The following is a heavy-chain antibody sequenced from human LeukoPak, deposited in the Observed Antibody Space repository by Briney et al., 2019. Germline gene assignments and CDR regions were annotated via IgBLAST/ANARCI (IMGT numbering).Heavy chain of an antibody. D-gene: IGHD5-24*01. V-gene: IGHV3-15*07. Sequence: GGSLRLSCAASGFTFSNAWMNWVRQAPGKGLEWVGRIKSKTDGGTTDYAAPVKGRFTISRDDSKNTLYLQMNSLKTEDTAVYYCTTDFFGEGWLQDYYYYYGMDVWGQGTTVTVSS. J-gene: IGHJ6*02. CDR3: TTDFFGEGWLQDYYYYYGMDV. CDR1: GFTFSNAW. CDR2: IKSKTDGGTT.